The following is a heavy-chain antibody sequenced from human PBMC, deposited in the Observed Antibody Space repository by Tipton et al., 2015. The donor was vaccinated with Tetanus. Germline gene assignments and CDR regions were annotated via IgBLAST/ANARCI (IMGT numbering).Heavy chain of an antibody. Sequence: LRLSCAVSGVSITSNYWTWIRQPPGKGLEWVGSTRYGGNTDSNPPLKSRVTMSVDTSRSQFSLMLSSVTAADTAVYYCARHGSGSFYDFWGQGTLVTVSS. V-gene: IGHV4-59*01. J-gene: IGHJ4*02. D-gene: IGHD3-10*01. CDR3: ARHGSGSFYDF. CDR2: TRYGGNT. CDR1: GVSITSNY.